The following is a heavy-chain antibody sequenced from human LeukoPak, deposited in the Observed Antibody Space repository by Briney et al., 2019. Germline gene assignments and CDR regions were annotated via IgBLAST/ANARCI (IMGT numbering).Heavy chain of an antibody. Sequence: GESLKISCKGSGYSFTSYWIGWVRQVPGKGLEWMGIIYPGDSDTRYSPSFQGQVTISADKSISTAYLQWSSLKASDTAMYYCARLRIAAAGTNYFDYWGQGTLVTVSS. CDR2: IYPGDSDT. CDR3: ARLRIAAAGTNYFDY. J-gene: IGHJ4*02. D-gene: IGHD6-13*01. CDR1: GYSFTSYW. V-gene: IGHV5-51*01.